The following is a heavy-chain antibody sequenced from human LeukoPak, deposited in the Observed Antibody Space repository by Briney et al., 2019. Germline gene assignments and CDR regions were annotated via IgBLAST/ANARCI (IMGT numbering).Heavy chain of an antibody. Sequence: SVKVSCKASGGTFSSYAISWVRQAPGQGLEWMGGIIPIFGTANYAQKFQGRVTITADESTSTAYMELSSLRSEDTAVYCRARDRSLRELWLRNWFDPWGQGTLVTVSS. CDR3: ARDRSLRELWLRNWFDP. CDR2: IIPIFGTA. D-gene: IGHD5-18*01. J-gene: IGHJ5*02. V-gene: IGHV1-69*13. CDR1: GGTFSSYA.